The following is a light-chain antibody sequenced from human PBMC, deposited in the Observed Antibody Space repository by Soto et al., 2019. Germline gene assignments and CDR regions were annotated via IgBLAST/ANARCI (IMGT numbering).Light chain of an antibody. CDR3: RSYTTGSTYV. Sequence: QSALTQPASVSGSPGQSITISCTGTSSDVGVYDFVSWYQQHPGKAPKYLIYEVNNRPSGVSNRFSGSKSGNTASLTISGLQAEDEADYYCRSYTTGSTYVFGTGTKLTVL. CDR1: SSDVGVYDF. CDR2: EVN. J-gene: IGLJ1*01. V-gene: IGLV2-14*01.